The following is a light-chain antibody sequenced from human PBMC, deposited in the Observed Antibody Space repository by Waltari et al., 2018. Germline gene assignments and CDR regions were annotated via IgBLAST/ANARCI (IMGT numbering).Light chain of an antibody. CDR1: SNDVGGYNS. V-gene: IGLV2-14*01. Sequence: QSALTQPASVSGSPGQSVTIFCAGTSNDVGGYNSVSWYQEYPGQAPRVIIYDVRDRPSGVSERFSGSTAGNTASLTISGLQAEDEADYYCSSQSSNDVVLFGGGTKLTVL. J-gene: IGLJ2*01. CDR3: SSQSSNDVVL. CDR2: DVR.